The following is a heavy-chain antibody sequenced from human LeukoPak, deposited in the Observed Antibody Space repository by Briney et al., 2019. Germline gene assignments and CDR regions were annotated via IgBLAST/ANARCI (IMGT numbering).Heavy chain of an antibody. J-gene: IGHJ3*02. CDR3: AKGPQLRVVPMAAFDI. D-gene: IGHD2-2*01. CDR2: ISGSGGST. Sequence: PGGSLRLSCAPSGFTFSSLAMSWVPPAPGKGREGGSAISGSGGSTYYADSVKGRFTISRDNSKTTLYLQMNSLRAEDTAVYYCAKGPQLRVVPMAAFDIWGQGTMVTVSS. CDR1: GFTFSSLA. V-gene: IGHV3-23*01.